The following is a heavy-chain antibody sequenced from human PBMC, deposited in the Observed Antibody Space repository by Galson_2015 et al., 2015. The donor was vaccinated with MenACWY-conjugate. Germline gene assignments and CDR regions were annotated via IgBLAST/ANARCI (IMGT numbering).Heavy chain of an antibody. J-gene: IGHJ3*02. D-gene: IGHD2-8*01. CDR3: ARVQSGEANGFDI. CDR1: GGSIRSDF. V-gene: IGHV4/OR15-8*02. Sequence: ETLSLTCSVSGGSIRSDFWTWLRQPPGEGLEWIGEIYHRGTANYNPSLTSRVTISIDNSKNQFSLNVMSVTAADTAIYYCARVQSGEANGFDIWGQGTMVTVSS. CDR2: IYHRGTA.